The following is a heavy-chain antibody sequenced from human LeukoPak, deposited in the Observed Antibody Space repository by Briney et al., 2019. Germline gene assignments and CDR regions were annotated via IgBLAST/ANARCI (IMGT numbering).Heavy chain of an antibody. CDR2: ISSSSSYI. CDR3: ARVSFGYSSSYDY. J-gene: IGHJ4*02. D-gene: IGHD6-13*01. V-gene: IGHV3-21*01. Sequence: GGSLRLSCAASVFTFSSYSMNWVRQAPGKGLEWVSSISSSSSYIYYADSVKGRFTISRDNAKNSLYLQMTSLRAEDTAVYYCARVSFGYSSSYDYWGQGTLVTVSS. CDR1: VFTFSSYS.